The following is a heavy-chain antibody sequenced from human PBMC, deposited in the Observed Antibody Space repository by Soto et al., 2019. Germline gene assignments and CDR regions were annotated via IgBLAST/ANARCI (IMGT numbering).Heavy chain of an antibody. V-gene: IGHV1-69*01. J-gene: IGHJ2*01. CDR1: GGTFSSYA. Sequence: QVQLVQSGAEVKKPGSSVKVSCKASGGTFSSYAISWVRQAPGQGLERMGGIIPIFGTANYAQKFQGRVTITADESTSTAYMELSSLRSEDTAVYYCARERGGYCSSTSCYAHWYFDLWGRGTLVTVSS. D-gene: IGHD2-2*01. CDR2: IIPIFGTA. CDR3: ARERGGYCSSTSCYAHWYFDL.